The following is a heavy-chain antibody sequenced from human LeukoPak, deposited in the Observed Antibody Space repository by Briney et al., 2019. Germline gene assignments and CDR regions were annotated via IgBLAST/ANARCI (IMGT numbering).Heavy chain of an antibody. CDR3: ARLNEGRDYGDNRRDY. CDR2: VYYSGST. J-gene: IGHJ4*02. D-gene: IGHD4-17*01. Sequence: SETLSLTCTVSGGSISSGRYYWGWIRQPPGKGLEWIGRVYYSGSTSYNPSVGTRITVSIDTSKNQFSLKLRSVTAADTAVYYCARLNEGRDYGDNRRDYWGQGTLVTVSS. CDR1: GGSISSGRYY. V-gene: IGHV4-39*01.